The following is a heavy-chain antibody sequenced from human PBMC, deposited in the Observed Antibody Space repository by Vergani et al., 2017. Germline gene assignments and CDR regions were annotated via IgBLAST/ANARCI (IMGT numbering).Heavy chain of an antibody. CDR1: GFTFSSYA. V-gene: IGHV3-23*01. J-gene: IGHJ4*02. CDR3: ARGVAAAGGDY. CDR2: ISGSGGRT. D-gene: IGHD6-13*01. Sequence: EVQLLESGGGLVQPGGSLRLSCAASGFTFSSYAMSWVRQAPGKGLEWVSSISGSGGRTYYADSVKGRFTISRDNAKNSLHLQMKSLRAEDTAVYYCARGVAAAGGDYWGQGTLVTVSS.